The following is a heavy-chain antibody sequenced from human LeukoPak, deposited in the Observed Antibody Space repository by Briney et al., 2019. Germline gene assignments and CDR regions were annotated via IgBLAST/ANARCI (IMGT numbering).Heavy chain of an antibody. CDR1: GFTVSSNY. V-gene: IGHV3-21*01. CDR2: IGGNNDYI. D-gene: IGHD2-2*01. CDR3: VREGRGCSSSGCQFDH. J-gene: IGHJ4*02. Sequence: GGSLRLSCAASGFTVSSNYMSWVRQAPGKGLEWVSTIGGNNDYIFYSDSTRGRFTISRDNAKNSLYLQMTSLRDEDTALYFCVREGRGCSSSGCQFDHWGQGTQVAVSS.